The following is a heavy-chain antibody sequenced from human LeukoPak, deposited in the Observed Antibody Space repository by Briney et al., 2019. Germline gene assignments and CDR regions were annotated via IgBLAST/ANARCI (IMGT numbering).Heavy chain of an antibody. CDR2: ISGSGGST. CDR3: AKDHVRGSYGSGSYCSWFDP. CDR1: GFTFSSYA. J-gene: IGHJ5*02. Sequence: PGGSLRLSCAASGFTFSSYAMSWVRQAPGKGLEWVSAISGSGGSTYYADSVKGRFTISRDNSKNTLYLQMNSLRAGDTAVYYCAKDHVRGSYGSGSYCSWFDPWGQGTLVTVSS. V-gene: IGHV3-23*01. D-gene: IGHD3-10*01.